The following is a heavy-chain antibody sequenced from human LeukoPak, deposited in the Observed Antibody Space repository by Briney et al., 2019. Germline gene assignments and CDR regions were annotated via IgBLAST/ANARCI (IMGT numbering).Heavy chain of an antibody. J-gene: IGHJ4*02. CDR3: ARQGGGGVSIDY. Sequence: GESLKISCKGSGYRFTTYWIGWVRQMPGKGLEWMVIINPDDSDTRYSPSFLGQVTISADKSISTAYLQWSSLKASDTAMDYCARQGGGGVSIDYWGQGTLVTVSS. V-gene: IGHV5-51*01. D-gene: IGHD3-16*01. CDR1: GYRFTTYW. CDR2: INPDDSDT.